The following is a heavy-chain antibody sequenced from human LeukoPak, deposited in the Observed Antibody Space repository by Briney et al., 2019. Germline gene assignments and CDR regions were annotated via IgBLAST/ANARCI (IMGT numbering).Heavy chain of an antibody. CDR1: GYTFTGYY. D-gene: IGHD3-10*01. Sequence: ASVKVSCKASGYTFTGYYMHWVRQAPGQGLEWMGWINPNSGGTNYAQKFQGRVTMTTDTSTSTAYMELRSLRSDDTAVYYCARDRYAVRGVFDYWGQGTLVTVSS. CDR2: INPNSGGT. CDR3: ARDRYAVRGVFDY. V-gene: IGHV1-2*02. J-gene: IGHJ4*02.